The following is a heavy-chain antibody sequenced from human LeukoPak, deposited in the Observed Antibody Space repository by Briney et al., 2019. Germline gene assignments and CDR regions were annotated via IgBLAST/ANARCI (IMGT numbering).Heavy chain of an antibody. J-gene: IGHJ6*03. Sequence: GSSVKVSCKASGGTFSSYAISWVRQAPGQGLEWMGRIIPIFGTANYAQKFQGRVTISTDESTSTAYMELSSLRSEDTAVYYCAREESDTITMVRGVSQDYYYYYMDVWGKGTTVTVSS. V-gene: IGHV1-69*05. D-gene: IGHD3-10*01. CDR1: GGTFSSYA. CDR3: AREESDTITMVRGVSQDYYYYYMDV. CDR2: IIPIFGTA.